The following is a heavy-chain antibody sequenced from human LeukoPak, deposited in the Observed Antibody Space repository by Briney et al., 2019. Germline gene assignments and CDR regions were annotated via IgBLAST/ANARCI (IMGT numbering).Heavy chain of an antibody. V-gene: IGHV4-59*08. Sequence: SETLSLTCTVSGGSISTYFWSWIRQPPGKGLEWIGYIYYSGSTYYNPSLKSRVTISVDTSKNQFSLKLSSVTAADTAVYYCARGNNFWSDYWGQGTLVTVSS. CDR1: GGSISTYF. CDR2: IYYSGST. CDR3: ARGNNFWSDY. D-gene: IGHD3-3*01. J-gene: IGHJ4*02.